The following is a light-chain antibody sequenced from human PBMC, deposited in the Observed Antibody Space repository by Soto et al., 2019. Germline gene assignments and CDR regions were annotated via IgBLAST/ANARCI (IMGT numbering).Light chain of an antibody. CDR2: EVI. Sequence: QSVLTQPPSASGSPGQSVTISCTGTSGDVGGYNFVSWYQQHPGKAPKLIIFEVIERPSGVPDRFSGSKSDNTASLTVSGLQTEDEADYYCSSYAGDNNIVFGGGTQLTVL. CDR1: SGDVGGYNF. J-gene: IGLJ2*01. V-gene: IGLV2-8*01. CDR3: SSYAGDNNIV.